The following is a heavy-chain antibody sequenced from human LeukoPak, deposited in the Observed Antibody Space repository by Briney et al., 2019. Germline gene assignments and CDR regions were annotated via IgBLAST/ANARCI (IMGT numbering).Heavy chain of an antibody. Sequence: GGSLRLSCAASGFTFSSYSMNWVRQAPGKGLEWVSYISSSSSTIYYADSVKGRFTISRDNAKNSLYLQMNSLRAEDTAVYYCARGLFTSFYDFWSGLDPDYYYMDVWGKGTTVTVSS. CDR1: GFTFSSYS. CDR2: ISSSSSTI. CDR3: ARGLFTSFYDFWSGLDPDYYYMDV. V-gene: IGHV3-48*01. D-gene: IGHD3-3*01. J-gene: IGHJ6*03.